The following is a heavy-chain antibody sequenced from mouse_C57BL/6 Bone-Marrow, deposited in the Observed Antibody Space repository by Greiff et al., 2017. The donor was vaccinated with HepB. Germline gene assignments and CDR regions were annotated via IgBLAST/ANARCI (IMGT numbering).Heavy chain of an antibody. J-gene: IGHJ3*01. V-gene: IGHV5-12*01. CDR3: ARRYGSSLPWFAY. D-gene: IGHD1-1*01. Sequence: DVMLVESGGGLVQPGGSLKLSCAASGFTFSDYYMYWVRQTPEKRLEWVAYISNGGGSTYYPDTVKGRFTISRDNAKNTLYLQMSRLKSEDTAMYYCARRYGSSLPWFAYWGQGTLVTVSA. CDR2: ISNGGGST. CDR1: GFTFSDYY.